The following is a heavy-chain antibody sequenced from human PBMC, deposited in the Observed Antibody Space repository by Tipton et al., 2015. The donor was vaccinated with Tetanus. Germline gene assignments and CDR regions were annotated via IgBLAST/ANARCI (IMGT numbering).Heavy chain of an antibody. CDR3: ARGGFGEFPDY. D-gene: IGHD3-10*01. V-gene: IGHV4-61*01. J-gene: IGHJ4*02. CDR2: IYYSGST. CDR1: DGSVSSGSYY. Sequence: TLSLTCTVSDGSVSSGSYYWSWIRQPPGKGLEWIGYIYYSGSTNYNPSLKSRVTISVDTSKNQFSLKLSSVTAADTAVYYCARGGFGEFPDYWGQGTLVTVSS.